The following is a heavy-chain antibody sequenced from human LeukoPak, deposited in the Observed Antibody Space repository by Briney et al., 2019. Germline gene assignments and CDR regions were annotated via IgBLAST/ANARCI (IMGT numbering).Heavy chain of an antibody. J-gene: IGHJ4*02. Sequence: GGSLRLSCAASGFTFSSYGMHWVRQAPGKGLEWVAFIRYDGSNKYYADSVKGRFTISRDNSKNTLYLQMNSLRAEDTAVYYCASPRGYSGYDLGFDYWGQGTLVTVSS. V-gene: IGHV3-30*02. CDR3: ASPRGYSGYDLGFDY. CDR1: GFTFSSYG. CDR2: IRYDGSNK. D-gene: IGHD5-12*01.